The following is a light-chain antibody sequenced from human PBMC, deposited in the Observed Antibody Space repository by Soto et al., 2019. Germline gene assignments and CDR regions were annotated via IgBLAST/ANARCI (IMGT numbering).Light chain of an antibody. J-gene: IGKJ1*01. Sequence: EIVLTQSPGTLSLSPGERATLSCRASQTVSNNYLAWYQQKPGQAPRLVIYGASSRATGIPDRFSGSGSGTDFTLTISRLEPEDFAVYYCQQYGSSPKTFGQGTKVEIK. CDR1: QTVSNNY. V-gene: IGKV3-20*01. CDR3: QQYGSSPKT. CDR2: GAS.